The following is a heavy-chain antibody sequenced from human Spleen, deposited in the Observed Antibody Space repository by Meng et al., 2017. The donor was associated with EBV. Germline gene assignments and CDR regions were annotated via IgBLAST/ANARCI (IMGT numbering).Heavy chain of an antibody. D-gene: IGHD6-13*01. CDR2: IYWDDDK. CDR3: VHTSTPSSWQPDF. Sequence: QITLKASGPALVRPSQTLALTWTVSGFSLDTSGVALGWIRQPLGKPLEWLALIYWDDDKRYSPSLESRLTITRGPSRNQVVIRMTNVDPADTGTYFCVHTSTPSSWQPDFWGQGPLVTVYS. J-gene: IGHJ4*02. V-gene: IGHV2-5*02. CDR1: GFSLDTSGVA.